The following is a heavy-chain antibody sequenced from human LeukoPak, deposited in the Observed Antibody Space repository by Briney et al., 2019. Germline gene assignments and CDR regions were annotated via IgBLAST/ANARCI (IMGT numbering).Heavy chain of an antibody. Sequence: PSETLSLTCTVSGGSISSYYWGWIRQSSGKGLEWIGTIYRSGSTYYNPSLKSRVTMSVDTSKNQFSLKLRSVTAADTAVYYCARDVPYTNWGQGTLVTVSS. CDR3: ARDVPYTN. CDR2: IYRSGST. J-gene: IGHJ4*02. V-gene: IGHV4-38-2*02. CDR1: GGSISSYY. D-gene: IGHD4-11*01.